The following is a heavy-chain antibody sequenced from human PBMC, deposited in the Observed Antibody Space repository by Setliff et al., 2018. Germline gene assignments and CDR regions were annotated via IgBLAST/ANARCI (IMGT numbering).Heavy chain of an antibody. J-gene: IGHJ4*02. D-gene: IGHD6-13*01. CDR2: IKQDGSEK. Sequence: PGGSLRLSCAASGFTFSTYSMNWVRQAPGKGLEWVANIKQDGSEKYYVDSVKGRFTISRDNAKNSLYLQMNSLRAADTAVYYCARRGMSSSWFQGYFDYWGQGTLVTVSS. CDR3: ARRGMSSSWFQGYFDY. V-gene: IGHV3-7*01. CDR1: GFTFSTYS.